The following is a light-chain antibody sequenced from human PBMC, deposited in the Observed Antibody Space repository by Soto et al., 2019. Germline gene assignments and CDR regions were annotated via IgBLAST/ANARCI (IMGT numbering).Light chain of an antibody. J-gene: IGKJ1*01. CDR3: QQYNTWLWT. Sequence: EVVMTQSPATLSVSPGERATLSCRASQSVNANLAWYQQRPGQAPRLLIHGASNRATGIPARFSGSGFGTEFILTISSLQSEEFAVYYCQQYNTWLWTFGPGTKVEI. CDR1: QSVNAN. CDR2: GAS. V-gene: IGKV3-15*01.